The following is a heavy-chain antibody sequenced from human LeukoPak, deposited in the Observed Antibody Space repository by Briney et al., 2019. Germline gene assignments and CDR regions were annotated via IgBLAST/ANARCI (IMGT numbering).Heavy chain of an antibody. CDR3: ARHQALWSGYYTGDAFDI. J-gene: IGHJ3*02. V-gene: IGHV4-59*08. CDR1: GASITTYS. Sequence: KPSETLSLTCSVSGASITTYSWNWLRQSPGKGLEWIGYFSLGETTSYTSSLKSRVTISRDTSKNQVSLKLTSVTAADTAVYYCARHQALWSGYYTGDAFDIWGQGTMVTVSS. CDR2: FSLGETT. D-gene: IGHD3-3*01.